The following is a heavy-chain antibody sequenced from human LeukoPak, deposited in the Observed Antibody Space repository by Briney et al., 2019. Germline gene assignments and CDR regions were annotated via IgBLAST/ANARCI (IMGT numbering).Heavy chain of an antibody. V-gene: IGHV3-33*01. CDR1: GISFSSHG. CDR2: IWYDGSNI. Sequence: GGSLRLSCAASGISFSSHGMHWVRQAPGKGLEWVAVIWYDGSNIYYADSVKGRFTISRDNSKNTLYLQMNSLRAEDTAVYYCARAYYFDTTGHDSDALDIWGRGTMVTVSS. CDR3: ARAYYFDTTGHDSDALDI. J-gene: IGHJ3*02. D-gene: IGHD3-22*01.